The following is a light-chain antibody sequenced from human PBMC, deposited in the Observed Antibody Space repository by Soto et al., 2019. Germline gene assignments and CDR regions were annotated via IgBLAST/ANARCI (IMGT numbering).Light chain of an antibody. CDR1: SSDIGHYIQ. V-gene: IGLV2-14*01. J-gene: IGLJ3*02. Sequence: QSALTQPASVSGSPGQSITISCTGTSSDIGHYIQVSWLQQHPGKAPKSMIYDVSNRSPGVSNRYSGSKSGNTASLTISGLQGEDEAYYYCSSSTRTGTWVFGGGTKLTVL. CDR2: DVS. CDR3: SSSTRTGTWV.